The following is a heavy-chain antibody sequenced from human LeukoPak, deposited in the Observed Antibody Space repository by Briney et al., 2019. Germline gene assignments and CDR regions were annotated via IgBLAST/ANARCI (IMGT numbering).Heavy chain of an antibody. CDR3: ARRGVFGVVITGLDY. CDR2: INHSGST. V-gene: IGHV4-34*01. Sequence: SETLSLTCTVSGGSISGYYWSWIRQPPGKGLEWIGEINHSGSTNYNPSLKSRVTISVDTSKNQFSLKLSSVTAADTAVCYCARRGVFGVVITGLDYWGQGILVTVSS. D-gene: IGHD3-3*01. CDR1: GGSISGYY. J-gene: IGHJ4*02.